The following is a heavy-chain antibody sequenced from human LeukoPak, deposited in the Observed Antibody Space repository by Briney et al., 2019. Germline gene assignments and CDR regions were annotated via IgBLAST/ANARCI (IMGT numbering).Heavy chain of an antibody. CDR3: ASHSYGYNH. CDR2: IKQDGSEK. Sequence: GGSLRLSCAVSGYPFKDAYMSWVRQAPGKGLEWVANIKQDGSEKNYVDSVKGRFTIFRDNARNSLYLQMNSLRAEDTAVYYCASHSYGYNHWGQGTLVIVSS. V-gene: IGHV3-7*01. D-gene: IGHD3-16*01. CDR1: GYPFKDAY. J-gene: IGHJ5*02.